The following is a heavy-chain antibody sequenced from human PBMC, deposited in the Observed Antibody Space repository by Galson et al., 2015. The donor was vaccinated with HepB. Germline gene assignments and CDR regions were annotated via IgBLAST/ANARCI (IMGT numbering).Heavy chain of an antibody. Sequence: SVKVSCKASGYTFTSHGISWVRQAPGQGLEWMGWINAYNGNTNYAQKFQGRVTMTTDTSTSTAYMEVRSLRSDDTAVFYCARGSGRCGVDVWGQGTTVTVSS. CDR2: INAYNGNT. D-gene: IGHD3-10*01. CDR3: ARGSGRCGVDV. J-gene: IGHJ6*02. V-gene: IGHV1-18*04. CDR1: GYTFTSHG.